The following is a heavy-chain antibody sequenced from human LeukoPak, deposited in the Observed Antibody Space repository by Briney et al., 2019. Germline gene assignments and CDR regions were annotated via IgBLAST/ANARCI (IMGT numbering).Heavy chain of an antibody. J-gene: IGHJ4*02. D-gene: IGHD3-10*01. Sequence: SETLSLTCTVSGGSISSHYWSWIRQPPGKGLEWIGYIYYSGSTNYNPSLKSRVTIPVDTSKNQFSLKLSSVTAADTAVYYCARKGYYGSGSYLYFDYWGQGTLVTVSS. CDR1: GGSISSHY. CDR3: ARKGYYGSGSYLYFDY. CDR2: IYYSGST. V-gene: IGHV4-59*11.